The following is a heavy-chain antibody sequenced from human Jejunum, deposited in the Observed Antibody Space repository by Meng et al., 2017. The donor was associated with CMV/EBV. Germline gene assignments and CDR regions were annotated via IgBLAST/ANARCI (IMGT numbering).Heavy chain of an antibody. J-gene: IGHJ4*02. CDR1: FCNSY. Sequence: FCNSYMSWVRLAPGKGLEWISYISGDGSDLFSGASVRGRFTISRDNAKNSLYLQINSLRVEDTAVYYCVRDILRVGITYYFDYWGQGTRVTVSS. CDR2: ISGDGSDL. CDR3: VRDILRVGITYYFDY. D-gene: IGHD1-26*01. V-gene: IGHV3-11*04.